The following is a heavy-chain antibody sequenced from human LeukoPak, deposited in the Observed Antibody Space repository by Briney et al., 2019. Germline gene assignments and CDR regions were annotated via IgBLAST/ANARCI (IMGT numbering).Heavy chain of an antibody. Sequence: SETLSLTCNVSGGAVTGSTYYWAWIRQPPGKGLEWIGSMYYSGSTFYTPSLKSRVTMSVDTSKNHFSLKLTSVTAADTATYYCARHYYDNTGYYYLDYWGQGTLVTVSS. CDR2: MYYSGST. CDR3: ARHYYDNTGYYYLDY. CDR1: GGAVTGSTYY. D-gene: IGHD3-22*01. J-gene: IGHJ4*02. V-gene: IGHV4-39*02.